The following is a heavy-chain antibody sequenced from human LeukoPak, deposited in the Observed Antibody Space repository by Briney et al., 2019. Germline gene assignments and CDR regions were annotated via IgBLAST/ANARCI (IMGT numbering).Heavy chain of an antibody. Sequence: GVSLRLSCIASVFIYSSYSMNWVRHSTGKGLEWVSSMSFSGSYIYYADSVRGRITLSRDNAKNSLFLQMNSLRAEDTAVYYCARRASTERGHSYGLDYWGLGTLVTVSS. J-gene: IGHJ4*02. D-gene: IGHD5-18*01. CDR2: MSFSGSYI. CDR3: ARRASTERGHSYGLDY. CDR1: VFIYSSYS. V-gene: IGHV3-21*01.